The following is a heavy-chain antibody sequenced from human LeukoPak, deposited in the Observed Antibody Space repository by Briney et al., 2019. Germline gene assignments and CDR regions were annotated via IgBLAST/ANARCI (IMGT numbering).Heavy chain of an antibody. Sequence: GGSLRLSCAASGFTFSSYAMSWVRQASGKGLEWVSAISGSGGSTYYADSVKGRFTISRDNSKNTLYLQMNSLRAEDTAVYYCAKTSYDSSGYYYFDYWGQGTLVTVSS. J-gene: IGHJ4*02. V-gene: IGHV3-23*01. D-gene: IGHD3-22*01. CDR1: GFTFSSYA. CDR2: ISGSGGST. CDR3: AKTSYDSSGYYYFDY.